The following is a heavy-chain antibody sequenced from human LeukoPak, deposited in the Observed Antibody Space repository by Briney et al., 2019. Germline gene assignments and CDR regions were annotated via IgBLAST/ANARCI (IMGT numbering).Heavy chain of an antibody. Sequence: GRSLRLSCATPGFSFSSYGMHWVRQTPGKGLEWVAVISYDGSDNYYADSVKGRFTISRDNSKNTLYLQMNSLRAEDTAVYYCAKDLGYYGSGNYSGFDYWGQGTLVTVSS. CDR1: GFSFSSYG. D-gene: IGHD3-10*01. CDR2: ISYDGSDN. J-gene: IGHJ4*02. V-gene: IGHV3-30*18. CDR3: AKDLGYYGSGNYSGFDY.